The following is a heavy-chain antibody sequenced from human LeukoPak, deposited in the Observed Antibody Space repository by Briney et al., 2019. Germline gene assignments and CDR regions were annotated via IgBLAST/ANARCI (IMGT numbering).Heavy chain of an antibody. CDR2: ISGSGGST. Sequence: GGSLRLSCAASGFTFSSYAVSWVRQAPGKGLEWVSAISGSGGSTYYADSVKGRFTISRDNSKNTLYLQMNSLRAEDTAVYYCAKDRGYYDSSGLFDYWGQGTLVTVSS. V-gene: IGHV3-23*01. CDR1: GFTFSSYA. J-gene: IGHJ4*02. CDR3: AKDRGYYDSSGLFDY. D-gene: IGHD3-22*01.